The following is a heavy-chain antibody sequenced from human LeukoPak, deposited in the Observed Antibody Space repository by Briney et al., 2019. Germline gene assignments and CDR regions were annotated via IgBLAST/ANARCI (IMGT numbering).Heavy chain of an antibody. CDR3: ARGLYYYDNSGYPR. CDR2: ISSNGGST. V-gene: IGHV3-64*01. Sequence: GGSLRLSCAASGFTFSSYAMHWVRQAPGKGLQYVSAISSNGGSTYYANSVKGRFTISRDNSKNTLYLQMGSLRTEDMAVYHCARGLYYYDNSGYPRWGQGTLVTVSS. J-gene: IGHJ4*02. CDR1: GFTFSSYA. D-gene: IGHD3-22*01.